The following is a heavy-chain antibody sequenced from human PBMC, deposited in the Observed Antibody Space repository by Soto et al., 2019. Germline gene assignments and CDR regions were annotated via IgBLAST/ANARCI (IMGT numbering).Heavy chain of an antibody. J-gene: IGHJ4*02. CDR1: GFTFSSYA. V-gene: IGHV3-23*01. D-gene: IGHD5-18*01. CDR2: ISGSGGST. CDR3: AKDLGRIQLLDGRDY. Sequence: TRGSLRPSCAASGFTFSSYAMSWVRPAPGKGLEWVSAISGSGGSTYYADSVKGRFTISTDNSKNTLYLQMNSLRAEDTAVYYCAKDLGRIQLLDGRDYWGQGTLVTVSS.